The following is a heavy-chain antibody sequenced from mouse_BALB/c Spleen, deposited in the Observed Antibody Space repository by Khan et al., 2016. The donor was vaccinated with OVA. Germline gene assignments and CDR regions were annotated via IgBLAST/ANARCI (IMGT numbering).Heavy chain of an antibody. CDR2: ISSTGST. J-gene: IGHJ4*01. V-gene: IGHV3-2*02. Sequence: EVQLVESGPGLVKPSQSLSLTCTVTGYSITSDFAWNWIRQFPGNKLEWMGYISSTGSTSYSPSLKSRFSINREKSKNQFFLHLNSVTTEDTATYYCARSLYYSDSYAMDYWGQGTSVTVSS. CDR1: GYSITSDFA. CDR3: ARSLYYSDSYAMDY. D-gene: IGHD2-13*01.